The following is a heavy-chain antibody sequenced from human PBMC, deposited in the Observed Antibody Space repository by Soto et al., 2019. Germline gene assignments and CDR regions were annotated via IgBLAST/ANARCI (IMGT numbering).Heavy chain of an antibody. CDR1: GFAFNVYS. CDR2: INTNSAYI. V-gene: IGHV3-21*01. Sequence: VQLVESGGGLVNPGGSLRLSCAASGFAFNVYSMNWVRQAPGKGLEWVSSINTNSAYISYADSVKGRFTISRDNSRNSLYRQMHNLRAEDTAVYYCAREALSTVPPSWGQGTLVTVSA. CDR3: AREALSTVPPS. J-gene: IGHJ4*02. D-gene: IGHD1-1*01.